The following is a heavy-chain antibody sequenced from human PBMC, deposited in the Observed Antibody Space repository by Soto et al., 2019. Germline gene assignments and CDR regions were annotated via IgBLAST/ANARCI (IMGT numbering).Heavy chain of an antibody. J-gene: IGHJ4*02. D-gene: IGHD6-13*01. CDR2: LELNHVQA. CDR3: AIERGRSNQFDH. Sequence: ASVKVSCKVSGYTLTELSIHWVRQAPVEGLEWMGGLELNHVQAHYAQNYQGRVTMTEDSFTDTPYMELSRLRSEDTAVYYCAIERGRSNQFDHWGEGTMDTFSS. CDR1: GYTLTELS. V-gene: IGHV1-24*01.